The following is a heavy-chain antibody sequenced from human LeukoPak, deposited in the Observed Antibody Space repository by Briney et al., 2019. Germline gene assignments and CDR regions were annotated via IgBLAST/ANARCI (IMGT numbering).Heavy chain of an antibody. Sequence: PGRSLRLSCTASGFTFSNYGLLWVRQAAGKGLEWMAVIWYDGSKKYYADSVKGRFTISRDDSRNTLFLQMNSLRAEDTAVYYCARDLGNFGSGSSYFDYWGQGTLVTVSS. CDR3: ARDLGNFGSGSSYFDY. CDR1: GFTFSNYG. V-gene: IGHV3-33*01. CDR2: IWYDGSKK. D-gene: IGHD3-10*01. J-gene: IGHJ4*02.